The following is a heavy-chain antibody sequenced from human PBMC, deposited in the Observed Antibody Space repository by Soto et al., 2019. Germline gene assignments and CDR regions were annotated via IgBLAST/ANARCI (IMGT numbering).Heavy chain of an antibody. Sequence: SETLSLTGAVYGGSFSGYYWSWIRQPPGKGLEWIGEINHSGSTNYNPSLKSRVTISVDTSKNQFSLKLSSVTAADTAVYYCARGALGYDFWSGYYMGRYFDYWGQGTLVTVSS. V-gene: IGHV4-34*01. CDR3: ARGALGYDFWSGYYMGRYFDY. CDR1: GGSFSGYY. CDR2: INHSGST. D-gene: IGHD3-3*01. J-gene: IGHJ4*02.